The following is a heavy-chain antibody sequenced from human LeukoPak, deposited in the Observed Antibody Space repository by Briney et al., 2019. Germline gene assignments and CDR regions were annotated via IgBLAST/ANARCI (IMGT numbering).Heavy chain of an antibody. J-gene: IGHJ4*02. V-gene: IGHV1-2*02. D-gene: IGHD6-13*01. CDR2: INPNSGGT. Sequence: ASVKVSCKSSGFTFTDEYIHWVRQAPGQGLEWMGWINPNSGGTNYAQKFQGRVTMTRDTSISTAYMELSRLRSDDTAVYYCARDLPVTGIAAAGGYWGQGTLVTVSS. CDR1: GFTFTDEY. CDR3: ARDLPVTGIAAAGGY.